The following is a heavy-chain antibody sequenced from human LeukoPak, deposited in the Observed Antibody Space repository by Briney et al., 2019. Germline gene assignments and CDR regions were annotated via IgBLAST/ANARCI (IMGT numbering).Heavy chain of an antibody. CDR3: ARDRGYYYGSGNDY. CDR2: ISSSSSYI. Sequence: GGSLRLSCAASGFTFSSYSMNWVRQAPRKGLEWVSSISSSSSYIYYADSVKGRFTISRDNAKNSLYLQMNSLRAEDTAVYYCARDRGYYYGSGNDYWGQGTLVTVSS. V-gene: IGHV3-21*01. D-gene: IGHD3-10*01. CDR1: GFTFSSYS. J-gene: IGHJ4*02.